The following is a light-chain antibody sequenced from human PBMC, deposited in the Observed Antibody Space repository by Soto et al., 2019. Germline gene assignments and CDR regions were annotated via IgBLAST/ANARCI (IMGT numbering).Light chain of an antibody. V-gene: IGLV2-14*01. Sequence: QSALTQPASVSGSPGQSITISCTGTSSDVGGYNYVSWYQQHPGKAPQLMIYEVSNRPSGGSNRFSGSKSGNTASLTISGLQAEDEADYYCSSYTSSSTRVFGGGTKVTVL. J-gene: IGLJ3*02. CDR1: SSDVGGYNY. CDR3: SSYTSSSTRV. CDR2: EVS.